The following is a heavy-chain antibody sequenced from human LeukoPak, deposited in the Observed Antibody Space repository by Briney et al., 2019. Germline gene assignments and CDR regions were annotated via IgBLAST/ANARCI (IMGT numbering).Heavy chain of an antibody. Sequence: GGSLRLSCAASGFTFSSYAMSWVRQAPGKGLECIPGFSGSGGSTYYADSVTGRVTISRDNSKNTLYLQMNSLRAEDTAVYYCARDRYYDSSGLDYWGQGTLVTVSS. CDR3: ARDRYYDSSGLDY. V-gene: IGHV3-23*01. CDR2: FSGSGGST. J-gene: IGHJ4*02. D-gene: IGHD3-22*01. CDR1: GFTFSSYA.